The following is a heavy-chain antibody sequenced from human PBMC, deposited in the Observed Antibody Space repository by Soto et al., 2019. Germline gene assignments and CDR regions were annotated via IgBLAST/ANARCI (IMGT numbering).Heavy chain of an antibody. CDR2: TYYRSKWYN. J-gene: IGHJ6*03. D-gene: IGHD7-27*01. CDR1: GDSVSSNSAA. CDR3: AREGMKAAVTGDYYYYYMDV. V-gene: IGHV6-1*01. Sequence: QSQTLSLTCAISGDSVSSNSAAWNWIRQSPSRGLEWLGRTYYRSKWYNDYAVSVKSRITINPDTSKNQFSLQLNSVTPEDTAVYYCAREGMKAAVTGDYYYYYMDVWGKGTTVTVSS.